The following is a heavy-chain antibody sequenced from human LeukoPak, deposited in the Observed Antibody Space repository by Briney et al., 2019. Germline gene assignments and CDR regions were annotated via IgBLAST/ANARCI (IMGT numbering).Heavy chain of an antibody. V-gene: IGHV1-69*05. Sequence: SVKVSCXASGGTFSSYAINWVRQARGQGLEWMGGIIPIFGTANYEQKFQGRVTITTDESTSTAYMELSSLRSEDTAVYYCARGPRGDYWGQGTLVTVSS. CDR2: IIPIFGTA. CDR1: GGTFSSYA. CDR3: ARGPRGDY. J-gene: IGHJ4*02.